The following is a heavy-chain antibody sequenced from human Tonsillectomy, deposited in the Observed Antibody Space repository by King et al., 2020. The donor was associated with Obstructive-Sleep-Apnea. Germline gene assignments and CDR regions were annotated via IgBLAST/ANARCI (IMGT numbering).Heavy chain of an antibody. D-gene: IGHD3-9*01. J-gene: IGHJ6*02. CDR2: IIPILGIA. V-gene: IGHV1-69*10. Sequence: VQLVESGAEVKKPGSSVKVSCKASGGTFSSYAISWVRQAPGQGLEWMGGIIPILGIANYAQKFQGRVTITADKSTSTAYMELSSLRSEDTAVYYCPRGPQDYDILTGYHHYYYGMDVWGQGTTVTVSS. CDR3: PRGPQDYDILTGYHHYYYGMDV. CDR1: GGTFSSYA.